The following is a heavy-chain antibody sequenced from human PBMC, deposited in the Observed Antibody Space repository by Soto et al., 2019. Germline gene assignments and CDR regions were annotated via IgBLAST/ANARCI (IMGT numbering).Heavy chain of an antibody. V-gene: IGHV1-2*02. CDR3: ARDRRFYDSGSYDIANDAFDV. CDR2: INPNSGGT. J-gene: IGHJ3*01. Sequence: SVKVSCKASGYTFTGYHMHCVRQSPLQGRDGMGWINPNSGGTNYAQKFQGRVTMTRDTSISTAYMEVSRLRSDDTAVYYCARDRRFYDSGSYDIANDAFDVWGQGTMVTVSS. D-gene: IGHD3-22*01. CDR1: GYTFTGYH.